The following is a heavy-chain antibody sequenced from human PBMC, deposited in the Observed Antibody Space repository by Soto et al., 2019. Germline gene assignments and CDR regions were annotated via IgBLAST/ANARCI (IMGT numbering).Heavy chain of an antibody. D-gene: IGHD2-15*01. CDR3: ARGESVVGDY. V-gene: IGHV1-3*05. J-gene: IGHJ4*02. CDR2: INAGNGNT. CDR1: GYTFTSYA. Sequence: QVQLVQSGAEEKKPGASVKVSCKASGYTFTSYAMHWVRQAPGQRREWMGWINAGNGNTKCSQKFQDRVTITRDTSASTAYMELSSLRSEDTAVYYCARGESVVGDYWGQGTLVTVSS.